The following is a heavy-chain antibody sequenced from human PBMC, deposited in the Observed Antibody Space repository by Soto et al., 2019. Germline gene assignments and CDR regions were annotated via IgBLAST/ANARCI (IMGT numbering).Heavy chain of an antibody. CDR3: ALSSAWPPRGWFDP. CDR1: GDSVSNNNAA. Sequence: QVQLQQSGPGLVKPSQTLSLTCAISGDSVSNNNAAWNWIRQSPSRGLEWLGRTYYRSKWFDDYAVSVKSRITIRPDTHKNQFSLHLTSVTPEDTAVYYCALSSAWPPRGWFDPWGQGTLVTVSS. V-gene: IGHV6-1*01. J-gene: IGHJ5*02. D-gene: IGHD6-19*01. CDR2: TYYRSKWFD.